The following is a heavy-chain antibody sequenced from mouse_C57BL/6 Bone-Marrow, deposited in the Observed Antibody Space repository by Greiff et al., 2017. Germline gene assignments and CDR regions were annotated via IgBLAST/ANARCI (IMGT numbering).Heavy chain of an antibody. V-gene: IGHV14-4*01. CDR1: GFNIKDAY. J-gene: IGHJ2*01. CDR3: TTTVVAPYYCDY. CDR2: IGPEHGDT. D-gene: IGHD1-1*01. Sequence: EVQLQQSGAELVRPGASVKLSCTASGFNIKDAYMHWVKQRPEQGLEWIGWIGPEHGDTEYASKFQGKATITADTSSNTAYLQLSSLTSEDTAVYYGTTTVVAPYYCDYWGQGTTLTVSS.